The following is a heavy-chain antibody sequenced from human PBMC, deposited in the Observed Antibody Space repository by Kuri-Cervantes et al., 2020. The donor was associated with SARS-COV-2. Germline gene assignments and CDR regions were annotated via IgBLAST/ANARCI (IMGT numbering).Heavy chain of an antibody. CDR1: GFTVSTNF. J-gene: IGHJ6*03. V-gene: IGHV3-66*01. Sequence: ASLKISCAASGFTVSTNFMNFFRQSAGKVLEWVSSLNPGGATFYADSVKGRFTISRDNSKNMLYLEVNSLRAEDTAVYYCARNHSMDVWGTGTAVTVSS. CDR2: LNPGGAT. CDR3: ARNHSMDV.